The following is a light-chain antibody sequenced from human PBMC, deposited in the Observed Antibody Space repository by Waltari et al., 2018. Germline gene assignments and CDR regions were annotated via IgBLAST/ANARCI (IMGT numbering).Light chain of an antibody. CDR2: DAS. V-gene: IGKV3-11*01. Sequence: EIVLTQSPATLSLSPGEIATLSCRASQRVSSYLAWYQPKPGQAPRLLIYDASNRATGIPARFSGSGSGTDFTLTISSLEPEDFAVYYCQQRSNWPLFGQGTRLEIK. J-gene: IGKJ5*01. CDR1: QRVSSY. CDR3: QQRSNWPL.